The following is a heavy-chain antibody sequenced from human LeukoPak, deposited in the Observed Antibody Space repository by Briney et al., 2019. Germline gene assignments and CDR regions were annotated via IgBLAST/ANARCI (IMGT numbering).Heavy chain of an antibody. CDR1: GGSISSGSYY. V-gene: IGHV4-61*02. CDR2: IYTSGST. Sequence: PSETLSLTCTVSGGSISSGSYYWSWIRQPAGKGLEWIGRIYTSGSTNYNPSLKSRVTISVDTSKNQFSLKLSSVTAADTAVYYCARDNNPRRNYDYVWGSYPSYYMDVWGKGTTVTVSS. D-gene: IGHD3-16*02. J-gene: IGHJ6*03. CDR3: ARDNNPRRNYDYVWGSYPSYYMDV.